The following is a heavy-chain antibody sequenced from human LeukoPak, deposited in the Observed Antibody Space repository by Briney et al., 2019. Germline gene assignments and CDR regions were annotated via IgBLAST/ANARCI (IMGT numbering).Heavy chain of an antibody. J-gene: IGHJ4*02. Sequence: GGSLRLSCAASGFTFINTWMTWVRQAPGKGLEWVCRIKSKTDAGTTDYAAPVKGRFTISRADSKNTLYLQMNSLKTEDTAVYYCTTAPGIAADGMATFDYWGQGTQVTVSS. CDR2: IKSKTDAGTT. V-gene: IGHV3-15*01. CDR1: GFTFINTW. CDR3: TTAPGIAADGMATFDY. D-gene: IGHD6-13*01.